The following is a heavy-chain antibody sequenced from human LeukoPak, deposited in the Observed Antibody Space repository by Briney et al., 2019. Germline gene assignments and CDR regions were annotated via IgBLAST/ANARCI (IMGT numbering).Heavy chain of an antibody. J-gene: IGHJ6*02. V-gene: IGHV4-59*02. CDR3: ARDSAVSGYYYYGMDV. Sequence: SETLSLTCTVSGGSVSSYYWSWIRQPPGKGLEWIGYIYYSGRVNYNPSLKSRVTISVDTSKNQFSLRLSSVTAADTAVYYCARDSAVSGYYYYGMDVWGQGTTVTVSS. CDR2: IYYSGRV. D-gene: IGHD6-19*01. CDR1: GGSVSSYY.